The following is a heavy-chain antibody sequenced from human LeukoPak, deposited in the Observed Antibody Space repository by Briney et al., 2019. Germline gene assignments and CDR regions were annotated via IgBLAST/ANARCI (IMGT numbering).Heavy chain of an antibody. V-gene: IGHV4-59*01. J-gene: IGHJ4*02. CDR3: ARGGGVAGTPYNPYDY. CDR2: IYYSGST. Sequence: SETLSLTCTVSGGPISSYYWSRIRQPPGKGLEWIGYIYYSGSTNYNPSLKSRVTISVDTSKNQFSLKLSSVTAADTAVYYCARGGGVAGTPYNPYDYWGQGTLVTVSS. CDR1: GGPISSYY. D-gene: IGHD6-19*01.